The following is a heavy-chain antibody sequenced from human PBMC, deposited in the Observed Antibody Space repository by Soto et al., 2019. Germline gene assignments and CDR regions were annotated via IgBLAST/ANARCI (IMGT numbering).Heavy chain of an antibody. CDR1: GGTFNNYP. Sequence: ASVKVSCKASGGTFNNYPITWVRQAPGEGLEWMGGSIPIFGTANYAQKFQGRVTISVDESTSTAYMELSSLKSEDTAVYYCARDRPSTWFRTGMDVWGQGTTVTVSS. D-gene: IGHD6-13*01. CDR2: SIPIFGTA. V-gene: IGHV1-69*13. J-gene: IGHJ6*02. CDR3: ARDRPSTWFRTGMDV.